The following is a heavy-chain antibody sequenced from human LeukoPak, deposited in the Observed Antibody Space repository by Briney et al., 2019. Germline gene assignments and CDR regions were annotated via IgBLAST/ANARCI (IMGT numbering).Heavy chain of an antibody. CDR1: GFTFDDYG. Sequence: GGSLRLSCAASGFTFDDYGMSWVRQAPGKGLEWISDINWNGGSTGYADSVKGRFTISRDNAKNTLYLQMNSLRAEDTAVYYCARGSVSGSYIPYWGQGTLVTVSS. J-gene: IGHJ4*02. CDR3: ARGSVSGSYIPY. D-gene: IGHD1-26*01. CDR2: INWNGGST. V-gene: IGHV3-20*04.